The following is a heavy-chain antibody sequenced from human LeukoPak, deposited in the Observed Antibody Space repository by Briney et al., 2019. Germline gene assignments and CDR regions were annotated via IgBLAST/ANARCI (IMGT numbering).Heavy chain of an antibody. D-gene: IGHD5-12*01. CDR3: AAAYEARRDFDY. CDR2: IIPIFGTA. J-gene: IGHJ4*02. Sequence: ASVKVSCKASGGTLSSYAISWVRQAPGQGLEWMGGIIPIFGTANYAQKFQGRVTITADKSTSTAYMELSSLRSEDTAVYYCAAAYEARRDFDYWGQGTLVTVSS. CDR1: GGTLSSYA. V-gene: IGHV1-69*06.